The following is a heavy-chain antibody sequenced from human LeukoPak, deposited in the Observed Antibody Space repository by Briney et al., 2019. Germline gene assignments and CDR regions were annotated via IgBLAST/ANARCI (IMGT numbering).Heavy chain of an antibody. CDR3: ARHRNYDFWSGYYAIDY. V-gene: IGHV5-51*01. Sequence: GESLKISCKGSGYSFTSYWIGWVCQMPGKGLEWMGIIYPGDSDTRYSPSFQGQVTISADKSISTAYLQWSSLKASDAAMYYCARHRNYDFWSGYYAIDYWGQGTLVTVSS. CDR2: IYPGDSDT. J-gene: IGHJ4*02. D-gene: IGHD3-3*01. CDR1: GYSFTSYW.